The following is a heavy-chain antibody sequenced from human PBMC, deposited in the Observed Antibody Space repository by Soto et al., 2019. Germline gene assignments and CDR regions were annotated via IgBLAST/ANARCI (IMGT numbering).Heavy chain of an antibody. J-gene: IGHJ4*02. D-gene: IGHD2-15*01. CDR3: ARGCSGGSCYFDY. V-gene: IGHV1-69*02. Sequence: GASVKVSCKASGGTFSSYTISWVRQAPGQGLEWMGRIIPILGIANYAQTFQGRVTITADKSTSTAYMELSSLRSEDTAVYYCARGCSGGSCYFDYWGQGTLVTVSS. CDR2: IIPILGIA. CDR1: GGTFSSYT.